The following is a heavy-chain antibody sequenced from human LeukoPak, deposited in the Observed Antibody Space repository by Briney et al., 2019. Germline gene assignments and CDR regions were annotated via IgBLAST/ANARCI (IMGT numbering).Heavy chain of an antibody. CDR3: ARQALRYFDWLLSLQPSFDY. D-gene: IGHD3-9*01. J-gene: IGHJ4*02. Sequence: ASVKVSCKASGYTFTSYGISWVRQAPGQGLEWMGWISAYNGNTNYAQKLQGRVTMTTDTSTSTAYKELRSLRSDDTAVYYCARQALRYFDWLLSLQPSFDYWGQGTLVTVSS. CDR1: GYTFTSYG. CDR2: ISAYNGNT. V-gene: IGHV1-18*01.